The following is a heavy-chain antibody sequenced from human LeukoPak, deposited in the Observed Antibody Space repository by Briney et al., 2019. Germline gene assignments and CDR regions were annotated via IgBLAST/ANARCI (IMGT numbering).Heavy chain of an antibody. V-gene: IGHV3-30*02. CDR2: IRSDGKYK. Sequence: GGSLRLSCAASGFTFSTYGMHWVRQAPGKGLEWVAYIRSDGKYKPYADSVKGRFTISRDSSKDTLYLQMNSLRAEDTAVYYCAREVRPNDYWGQGTLVTVSS. CDR1: GFTFSTYG. D-gene: IGHD6-25*01. CDR3: AREVRPNDY. J-gene: IGHJ4*02.